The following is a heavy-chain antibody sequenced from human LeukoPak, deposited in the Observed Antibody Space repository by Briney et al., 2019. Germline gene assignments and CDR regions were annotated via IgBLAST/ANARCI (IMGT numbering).Heavy chain of an antibody. CDR2: ISYDGSNK. Sequence: GGSLRLSCAASGFTFSSYAMHWVRQAPGKGLEWVAVISYDGSNKYYADSVKGRFTISRDNSKNTLYLQMNSLRAEDTAVYYCASGDYVRGSYRPGGFDYWGQGTLVTVSS. CDR1: GFTFSSYA. D-gene: IGHD3-16*02. J-gene: IGHJ4*02. V-gene: IGHV3-30-3*01. CDR3: ASGDYVRGSYRPGGFDY.